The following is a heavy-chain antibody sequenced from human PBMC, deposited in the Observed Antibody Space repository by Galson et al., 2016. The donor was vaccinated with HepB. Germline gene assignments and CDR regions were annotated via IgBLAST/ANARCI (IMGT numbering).Heavy chain of an antibody. Sequence: VKVSCKASGGTFSSYAISWVRQAPGQGLEWMGGIIPIFATAYYAHKFQGRVTITADESTSTAYMELSSLRSEDTAVYYCAREGSRDWYPYFDCWGQGTLVTVSS. CDR2: IIPIFATA. D-gene: IGHD6-19*01. V-gene: IGHV1-69*01. J-gene: IGHJ4*02. CDR1: GGTFSSYA. CDR3: AREGSRDWYPYFDC.